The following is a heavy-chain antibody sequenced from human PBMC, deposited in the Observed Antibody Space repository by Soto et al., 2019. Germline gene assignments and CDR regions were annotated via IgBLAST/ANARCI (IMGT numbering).Heavy chain of an antibody. D-gene: IGHD2-2*01. CDR2: ITGSGSDT. CDR3: AKLGSSSWSPHYYFDY. CDR1: GFTFYNYA. Sequence: QPGGSLRLSCAASGFTFYNYAMGWVRQAPGKGLEWVSAITGSGSDTYYVDSVKGRFTISRDNSENTLYLQMNSLRAEDTAIYYCAKLGSSSWSPHYYFDYWGQGTLVTVSP. J-gene: IGHJ4*02. V-gene: IGHV3-23*01.